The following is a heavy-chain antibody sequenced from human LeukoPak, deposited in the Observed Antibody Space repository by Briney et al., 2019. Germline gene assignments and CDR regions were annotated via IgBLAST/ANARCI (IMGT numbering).Heavy chain of an antibody. CDR3: ANRFYGDYVYTNAFDI. CDR2: HYLDDDN. V-gene: IGHV2-5*02. D-gene: IGHD4-17*01. J-gene: IGHJ3*02. CDR1: GFSLRTSGVG. Sequence: SAPKLVNPTQTLTLTCTFSGFSLRTSGVGVGWIRQPPGKALKWLALHYLDDDNSYSTSMKSRLTITKDTSKNQVDITMTNMDPVDTATYYCANRFYGDYVYTNAFDIWGQGTMVTVAS.